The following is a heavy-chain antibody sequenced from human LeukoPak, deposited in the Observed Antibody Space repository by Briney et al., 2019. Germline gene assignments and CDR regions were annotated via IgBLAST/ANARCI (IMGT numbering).Heavy chain of an antibody. D-gene: IGHD4-17*01. Sequence: PGGSLRLSCAASGFTFSSYGMHWVRQAPGKGLEWVAVISYDGSNKYYADSVKGRFTISRDNSKNTLYLQMNSLRVEDTAVYYCAKDLDYGDYFAYWGQGTLVTVSS. CDR3: AKDLDYGDYFAY. CDR1: GFTFSSYG. CDR2: ISYDGSNK. V-gene: IGHV3-30*18. J-gene: IGHJ4*02.